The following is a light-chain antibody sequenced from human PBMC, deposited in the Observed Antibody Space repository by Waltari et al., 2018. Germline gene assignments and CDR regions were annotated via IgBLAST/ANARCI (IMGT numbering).Light chain of an antibody. V-gene: IGKV1-33*01. J-gene: IGKJ4*01. CDR1: QDITNN. Sequence: DIQMTQSPSSLSASVGDRVTISCQASQDITNNLNWYQQKPGQAPKLLIYEASTLHTGVPSRFRGRRYGTDFTLIISRLQPEDVATYYGQHLENLPLTFGGGTKVEIK. CDR2: EAS. CDR3: QHLENLPLT.